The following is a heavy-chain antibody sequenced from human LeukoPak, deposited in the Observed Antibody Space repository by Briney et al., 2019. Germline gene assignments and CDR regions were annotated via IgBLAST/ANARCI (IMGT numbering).Heavy chain of an antibody. V-gene: IGHV4-34*01. CDR3: ARSADYYDTVDP. CDR1: GGSFSYYY. D-gene: IGHD3-22*01. J-gene: IGHJ5*02. Sequence: SETLSLTCAVNGGSFSYYYWTWIRQAPRKGLEWLGEINDRGSTNYNPSLKSRITISVDTSKRQFSLKMRFLTAADTAMYYCARSADYYDTVDPWGQGTLVTVSP. CDR2: INDRGST.